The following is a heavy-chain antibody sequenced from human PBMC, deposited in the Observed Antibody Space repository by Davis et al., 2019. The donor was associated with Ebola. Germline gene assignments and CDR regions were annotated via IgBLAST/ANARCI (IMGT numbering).Heavy chain of an antibody. V-gene: IGHV3-74*01. J-gene: IGHJ6*03. Sequence: GESLKISCAASGFTFSSYWMHWVRQAPGKGLVWVSRINSDGSSTSYADSVKGRFTISRDNAKNTLYLQMNSLRAEDTAVYYCARDDVAAAGHYYYYYMDVWGKGTTVTVSS. D-gene: IGHD6-13*01. CDR3: ARDDVAAAGHYYYYYMDV. CDR2: INSDGSST. CDR1: GFTFSSYW.